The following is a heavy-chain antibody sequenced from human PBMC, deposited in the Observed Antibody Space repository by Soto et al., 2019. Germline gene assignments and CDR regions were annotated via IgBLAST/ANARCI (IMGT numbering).Heavy chain of an antibody. D-gene: IGHD4-17*01. J-gene: IGHJ4*02. V-gene: IGHV3-30*18. CDR1: GFTFSSYG. CDR3: AKDSGYGDYGLDY. CDR2: ISYDGSNK. Sequence: SLRLSCAASGFTFSSYGMHWVRQAPGKGLEWVAVISYDGSNKYYADSVKGRFTISRDNSKNTLYLQMNSLRAEDTAVYYCAKDSGYGDYGLDYWGQGTLVTVSS.